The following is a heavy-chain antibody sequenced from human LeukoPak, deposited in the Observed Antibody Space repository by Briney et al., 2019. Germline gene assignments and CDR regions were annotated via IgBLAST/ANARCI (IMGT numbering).Heavy chain of an antibody. V-gene: IGHV3-74*01. D-gene: IGHD3-10*01. CDR1: GFTFSSNW. J-gene: IGHJ4*02. Sequence: GGSLRLSCAASGFTFSSNWMHWVRQAPGKGLVWVSRINEDGSTTNYADSVKGRSTIFRDNAKNTLYLQMNSLRAEDTAVYYCAKARGAASRAFDYWGQGTLVTVSS. CDR3: AKARGAASRAFDY. CDR2: INEDGSTT.